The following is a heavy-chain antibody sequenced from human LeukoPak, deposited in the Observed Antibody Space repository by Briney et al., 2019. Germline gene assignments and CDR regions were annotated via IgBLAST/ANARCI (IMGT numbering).Heavy chain of an antibody. CDR2: ISSSSSTI. J-gene: IGHJ4*02. Sequence: GGSLRLSCAAFGFTFSSYSMNWVRQAPGKGLEWGSYISSSSSTIYYADSVKGRFTISRDNAKNSLYLQMNSLRDEDTAVYYCASRPSLGSGFVFDYWGQGTLVTVSS. V-gene: IGHV3-48*02. CDR3: ASRPSLGSGFVFDY. D-gene: IGHD3-22*01. CDR1: GFTFSSYS.